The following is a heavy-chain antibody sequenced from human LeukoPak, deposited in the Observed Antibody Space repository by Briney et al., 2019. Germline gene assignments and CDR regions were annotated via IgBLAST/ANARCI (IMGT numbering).Heavy chain of an antibody. CDR1: GYTFTSYY. V-gene: IGHV1-46*01. J-gene: IGHJ4*02. D-gene: IGHD3-22*01. Sequence: ASVKVSCKASGYTFTSYYMHWVRQAPGQGLEWMGIINPSGGSTSYAQKFQGRVTMTRDTSTSTVYMELSSLRSEDTAVYYCARVWGDYYDSSGYPDYWGQGTLVTVSS. CDR2: INPSGGST. CDR3: ARVWGDYYDSSGYPDY.